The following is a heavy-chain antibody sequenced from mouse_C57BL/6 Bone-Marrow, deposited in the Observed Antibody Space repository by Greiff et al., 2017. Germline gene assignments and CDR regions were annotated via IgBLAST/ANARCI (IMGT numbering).Heavy chain of an antibody. CDR3: ARHLQYYGSSYRFAY. D-gene: IGHD1-1*01. CDR1: GFTFSSYG. V-gene: IGHV5-6*01. J-gene: IGHJ3*01. Sequence: EVQLVESGGDLVKPGGSLKLSCAASGFTFSSYGMSWVRQTPDKRLEWVATISSCGSYTYYPDSVKGRFTISRDNARNTLYLQMSSLKSEDTAMYYCARHLQYYGSSYRFAYWGQGTLVTVSA. CDR2: ISSCGSYT.